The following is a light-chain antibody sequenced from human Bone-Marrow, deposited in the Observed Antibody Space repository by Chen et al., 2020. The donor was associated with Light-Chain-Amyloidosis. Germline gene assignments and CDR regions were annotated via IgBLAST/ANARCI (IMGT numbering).Light chain of an antibody. CDR1: DLPTQY. CDR2: RDT. J-gene: IGLJ2*01. V-gene: IGLV3-25*03. Sequence: SYELTQPPSVSVSPGQTARITCSGDDLPTQYAYWYQQKPGQAPVLVLHRDTVRPSGISERFSGSSAGTTATLTIIGVQAEDEADYHGQSADSSGTYEVIFGGGTKLTVL. CDR3: QSADSSGTYEVI.